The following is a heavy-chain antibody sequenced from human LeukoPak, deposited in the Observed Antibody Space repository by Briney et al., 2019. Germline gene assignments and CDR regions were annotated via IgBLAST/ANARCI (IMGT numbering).Heavy chain of an antibody. J-gene: IGHJ4*02. V-gene: IGHV3-9*01. CDR2: ISYNRDTT. Sequence: GGSLRLSCAASGFSFDNYAMNWVRQAPGKGLEWVSGISYNRDTTGYADSVKGRFTVSRDNAKNSLYLQMNSLRSEDTALYYCAKGAAAGIRGYFDYWGQGILVSVSS. CDR3: AKGAAAGIRGYFDY. D-gene: IGHD6-25*01. CDR1: GFSFDNYA.